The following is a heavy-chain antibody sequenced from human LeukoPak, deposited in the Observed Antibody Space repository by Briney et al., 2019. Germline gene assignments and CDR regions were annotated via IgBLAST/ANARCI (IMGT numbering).Heavy chain of an antibody. CDR1: GFTFNNYA. CDR3: AKALGSIVVTASDY. V-gene: IGHV3-23*01. D-gene: IGHD5-12*01. Sequence: GGSLRLSCAASGFTFNNYAMSWVRQAPGKGLEWVSAISGSGGATYFADSVKGRFTISRDNSKNTLYLQMHSSRAEDTAVYYCAKALGSIVVTASDYWGQGTLVTVSP. J-gene: IGHJ4*02. CDR2: ISGSGGAT.